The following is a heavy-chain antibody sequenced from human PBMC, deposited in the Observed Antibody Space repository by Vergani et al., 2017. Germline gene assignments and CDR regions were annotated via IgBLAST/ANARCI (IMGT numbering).Heavy chain of an antibody. Sequence: QVQLVQSGAEVKKPGSSVKVSCKASGGTFSSYAISWVRQAPGQGLEWMGRIIPILGIANYAQKFQGRVKITADKSTSTAYMELSSLRSEDTAVYYCARVDYDILTGYYKAGYYFDYWGQGTLVTVSS. J-gene: IGHJ4*02. V-gene: IGHV1-69*04. D-gene: IGHD3-9*01. CDR2: IIPILGIA. CDR3: ARVDYDILTGYYKAGYYFDY. CDR1: GGTFSSYA.